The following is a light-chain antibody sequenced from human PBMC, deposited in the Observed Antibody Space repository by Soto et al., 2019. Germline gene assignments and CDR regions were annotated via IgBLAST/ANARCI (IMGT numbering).Light chain of an antibody. CDR3: QQYNIWPYT. Sequence: ETVMTQSPATLSVSPGERATLSCRASQSVSSNLAWYQQKAGQAPRLLIYGASTRATGIPARFSGSGSGTEFSLTISSLQSEDFAVYYCQQYNIWPYTFGQGTKLEIK. CDR2: GAS. CDR1: QSVSSN. J-gene: IGKJ2*01. V-gene: IGKV3-15*01.